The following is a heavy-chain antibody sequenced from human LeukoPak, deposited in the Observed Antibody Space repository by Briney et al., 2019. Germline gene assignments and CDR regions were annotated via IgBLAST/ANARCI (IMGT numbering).Heavy chain of an antibody. Sequence: PGGSLRLSCAAPGFTFSNSAMSWVRQAPGKGLEWVSTLSGSGITTYYADSVKGRFTIPRDNSKNTLYLQMNGLRAEDTAVYYCAKGIYSSGWSYFDYWGHGTLVTVSS. CDR2: LSGSGITT. V-gene: IGHV3-23*01. CDR3: AKGIYSSGWSYFDY. J-gene: IGHJ4*03. CDR1: GFTFSNSA. D-gene: IGHD6-19*01.